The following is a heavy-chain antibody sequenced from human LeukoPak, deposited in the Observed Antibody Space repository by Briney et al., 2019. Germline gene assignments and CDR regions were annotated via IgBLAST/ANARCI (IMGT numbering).Heavy chain of an antibody. CDR3: ARRSGRGGYYFDY. CDR2: IYPGDSYT. J-gene: IGHJ4*01. V-gene: IGHV5-51*01. Sequence: ESLEISLKGSGYRLHDYWIVRVRQLPGQGVEGVVIIYPGDSYTRYSPPFRGQVTISADKSIRTAYLQWSSLKASDTAMYYCARRSGRGGYYFDYWGQGTLVTVSS. CDR1: GYRLHDYW. D-gene: IGHD3-10*01.